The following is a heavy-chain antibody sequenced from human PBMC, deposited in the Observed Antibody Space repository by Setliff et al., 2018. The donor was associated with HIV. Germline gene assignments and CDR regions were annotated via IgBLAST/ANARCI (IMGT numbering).Heavy chain of an antibody. V-gene: IGHV4-59*01. CDR3: ARARGRAQLSYYFDY. CDR1: SGSISVYY. Sequence: PSETLSLXCSVPSGSISVYYWSWVRQPPGRGLEWIGYVSYSGSTSYNPTLNSRVTMSVDTSRDQFSLKLSSVTAADTAVYYCARARGRAQLSYYFDYWGQGRLVTVSS. D-gene: IGHD2-2*01. CDR2: VSYSGST. J-gene: IGHJ4*02.